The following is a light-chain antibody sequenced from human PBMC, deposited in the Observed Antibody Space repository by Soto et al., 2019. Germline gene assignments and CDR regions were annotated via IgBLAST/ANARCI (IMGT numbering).Light chain of an antibody. CDR3: QCYDTSRSAHVV. CDR1: SSNIGAGYD. J-gene: IGLJ2*01. CDR2: GDS. V-gene: IGLV1-40*01. Sequence: QSVLTQPPSVSGAPGQWITISCTGTSSNIGAGYDVHWYQQLPGTAPKLLIYGDSNRPSGVPDRFSGSKSGTSASLAITGRQDDEEADDYCQCYDTSRSAHVVFGAGTKLTVL.